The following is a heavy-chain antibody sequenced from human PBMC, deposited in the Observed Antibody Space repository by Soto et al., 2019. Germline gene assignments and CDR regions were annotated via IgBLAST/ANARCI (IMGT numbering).Heavy chain of an antibody. J-gene: IGHJ3*02. CDR2: ISAYNGNT. V-gene: IGHV1-18*01. Sequence: QVQLVQSGAEVKKPGASVKVSCKASGYTFTSYGISWVRQAPGQGLEWMGWISAYNGNTNYAQKLQGRVTMTTDTSTSTAHMELRSLRSDDTAVYYCASQWITGTDLSAFDIWGQGTMVTVSS. CDR1: GYTFTSYG. CDR3: ASQWITGTDLSAFDI. D-gene: IGHD1-20*01.